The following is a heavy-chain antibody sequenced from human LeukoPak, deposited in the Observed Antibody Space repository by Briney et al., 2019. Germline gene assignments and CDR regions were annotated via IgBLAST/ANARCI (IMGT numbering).Heavy chain of an antibody. CDR3: ARDPKEFRSYYDILTGYNYYFDY. V-gene: IGHV3-21*01. J-gene: IGHJ4*02. Sequence: GGSPRPSCAASGFTFSSYSMNWVRQAPGKGLGWVSSISSSSSYIYYADSVKGRFTISRDNAKNSLYLQMNSLRAEDTAVYYCARDPKEFRSYYDILTGYNYYFDYWGQGTLVTVSS. CDR2: ISSSSSYI. D-gene: IGHD3-9*01. CDR1: GFTFSSYS.